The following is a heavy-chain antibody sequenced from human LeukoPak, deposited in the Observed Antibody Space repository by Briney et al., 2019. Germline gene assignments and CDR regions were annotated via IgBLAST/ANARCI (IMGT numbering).Heavy chain of an antibody. CDR3: AKENRPNLWLGGEFDY. CDR1: GFTFDDYA. V-gene: IGHV3-9*01. CDR2: ISWNSGSI. Sequence: QAGGSLRLSCAASGFTFDDYAMHWVRHAPGKGLEWVSGISWNSGSIGYADSVKGRFTISRDNAKNSLFLQMNSLRAEDTALYYCAKENRPNLWLGGEFDYWGQGTLVTVSS. J-gene: IGHJ4*02. D-gene: IGHD6-19*01.